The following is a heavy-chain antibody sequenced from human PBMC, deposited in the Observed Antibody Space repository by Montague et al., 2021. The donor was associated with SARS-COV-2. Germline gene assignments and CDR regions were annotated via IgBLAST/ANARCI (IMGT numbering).Heavy chain of an antibody. CDR3: ARLGYCSGGSCIDP. V-gene: IGHV3-48*03. CDR2: ISSSGSTI. Sequence: SLRLSCAASGFTFSSYEMNWVRQAPGKGLEWVSYISSSGSTIYYADSVKGRFTISRDNAKNSLYLQMNSLRAEDTAVDYCARLGYCSGGSCIDPWGQGTLVTVSS. CDR1: GFTFSSYE. D-gene: IGHD2-15*01. J-gene: IGHJ5*02.